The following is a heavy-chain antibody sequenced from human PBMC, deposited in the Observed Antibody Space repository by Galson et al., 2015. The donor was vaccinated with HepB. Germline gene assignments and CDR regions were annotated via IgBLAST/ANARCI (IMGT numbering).Heavy chain of an antibody. Sequence: SLRLSCAASGFTFNTYSMHWVRQAPGKGLEWVSSISSSSTYIYYADSVKGRFTISRDNAKNSLYLQMNSLRAEDTAVYYCARDRGISLLRGVIGYFEYWGQGTLVPVSS. CDR2: ISSSSTYI. D-gene: IGHD3-10*01. J-gene: IGHJ4*02. V-gene: IGHV3-21*01. CDR3: ARDRGISLLRGVIGYFEY. CDR1: GFTFNTYS.